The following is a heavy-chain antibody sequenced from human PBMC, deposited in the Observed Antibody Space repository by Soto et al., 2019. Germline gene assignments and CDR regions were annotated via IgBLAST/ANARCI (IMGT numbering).Heavy chain of an antibody. Sequence: GGSLRLSCAASGFTFDSPYSHAMSWVRQSPGKGLEWVANIKQDGSEKYYVDSVKGRFTISRDNAKNSLYLQMNSLRAEDTAVYYCARVSTMVRGVSALRYFDYWGQGTLVTVSS. D-gene: IGHD3-10*01. CDR2: IKQDGSEK. J-gene: IGHJ4*02. CDR1: GFTFDSPYSHA. V-gene: IGHV3-7*01. CDR3: ARVSTMVRGVSALRYFDY.